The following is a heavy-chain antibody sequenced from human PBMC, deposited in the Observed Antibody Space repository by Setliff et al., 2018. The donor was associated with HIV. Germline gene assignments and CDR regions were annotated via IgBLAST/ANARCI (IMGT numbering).Heavy chain of an antibody. D-gene: IGHD3-10*01. CDR2: VYYSGST. CDR3: AVQVSKSYTFGGFDP. CDR1: GGSMNNYY. Sequence: SETLSLTCTVFGGSMNNYYWNWIRQSPGKGLEWIGYVYYSGSTKYSPSLKSRVSISLEPSTKQVSLRLRSVTAADTAVYYCAVQVSKSYTFGGFDPWGQGTLVTVSS. J-gene: IGHJ5*02. V-gene: IGHV4-59*01.